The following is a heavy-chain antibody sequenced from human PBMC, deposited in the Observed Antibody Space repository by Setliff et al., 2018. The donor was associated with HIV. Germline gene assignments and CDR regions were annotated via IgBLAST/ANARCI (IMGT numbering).Heavy chain of an antibody. V-gene: IGHV3-23*01. D-gene: IGHD3-22*01. Sequence: GGSLRLSCAAFGFTFSSYGMRWVRQAAGKGLEWVSTIGAVGSPTFYAESVKGRFTISKDNSKDTLYLQMSSLRAEDTAVYYCAKDRYYDSSGSPFDYWGQGTLVTVSS. J-gene: IGHJ4*02. CDR2: IGAVGSPT. CDR3: AKDRYYDSSGSPFDY. CDR1: GFTFSSYG.